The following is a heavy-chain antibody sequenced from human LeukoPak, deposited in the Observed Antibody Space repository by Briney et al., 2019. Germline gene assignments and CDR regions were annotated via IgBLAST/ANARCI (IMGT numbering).Heavy chain of an antibody. V-gene: IGHV7-4-1*02. CDR3: ATDLKKGDSGCFDY. J-gene: IGHJ4*02. CDR2: INTNTGNP. Sequence: EASVKVSCKASGYTFTSSALNWVRQAPGQGLEWMGRINTNTGNPTYAQGFTGRFVFSLDTSVSTAYLQISSLKAEDTAVYYCATDLKKGDSGCFDYWGQGTLVTVSS. CDR1: GYTFTSSA. D-gene: IGHD6-19*01.